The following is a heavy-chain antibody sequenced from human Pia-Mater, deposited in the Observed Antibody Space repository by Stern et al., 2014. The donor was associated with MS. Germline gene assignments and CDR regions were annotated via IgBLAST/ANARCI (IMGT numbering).Heavy chain of an antibody. V-gene: IGHV1-58*02. J-gene: IGHJ5*02. Sequence: HLVESGPEVKKPGTSVKVSCKASGITFSHSVIQWLRQARGQRPEWIGWVVVFNGDVNYAPRFQERVTITRDMSTSTVYMELRSLKSEDTAIYYCASERYTYYDDQRPPGGFDPWGQGTLVTVSS. CDR3: ASERYTYYDDQRPPGGFDP. CDR2: VVVFNGDV. D-gene: IGHD5-18*01. CDR1: GITFSHSV.